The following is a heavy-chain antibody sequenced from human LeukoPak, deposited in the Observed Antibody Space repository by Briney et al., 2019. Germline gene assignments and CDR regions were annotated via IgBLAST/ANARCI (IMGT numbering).Heavy chain of an antibody. D-gene: IGHD6-25*01. Sequence: PSETLSLTCSVCSGSISSSSYYWGWIRQPPGKGLKWIGNTYYGGDTYYNPSLNSRVTISIDTSKNQFSLELNSVTAADTAVYYGAAAFGYWGQRTLVTVSS. CDR2: TYYGGDT. CDR3: AAAFGY. V-gene: IGHV4-39*01. CDR1: SGSISSSSYY. J-gene: IGHJ4*02.